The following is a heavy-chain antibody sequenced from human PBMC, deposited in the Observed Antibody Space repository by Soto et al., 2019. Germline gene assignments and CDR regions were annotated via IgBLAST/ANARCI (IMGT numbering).Heavy chain of an antibody. V-gene: IGHV3-23*01. CDR3: VKEGYMRSDWYGQFDY. J-gene: IGHJ4*02. CDR2: LDGAGGST. D-gene: IGHD6-19*01. CDR1: GFTFSDFA. Sequence: PGGSLRLSCLASGFTFSDFAMTWVRHVPGRGLEWVASLDGAGGSTYYAESVRGRFSISRDNSQNTLYLQMSSLRAEDTALYYCVKEGYMRSDWYGQFDYWGQGALVTVSS.